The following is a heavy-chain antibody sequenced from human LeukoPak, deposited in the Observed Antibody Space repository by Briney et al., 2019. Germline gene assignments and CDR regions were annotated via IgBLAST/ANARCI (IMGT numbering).Heavy chain of an antibody. CDR1: GFTFSSYA. J-gene: IGHJ5*02. CDR3: AKDRAYYYGSGSYYFLEGGPARRHNWFDP. Sequence: GGSLRLSCAASGFTFSSYAMSWVRQAPGKGLEWVSAISGSGGSTYYADSVKGRFTISRDNSKNTLYLQMNSLRAEDTAVYYCAKDRAYYYGSGSYYFLEGGPARRHNWFDPWGQGTLVTVSS. D-gene: IGHD3-10*01. CDR2: ISGSGGST. V-gene: IGHV3-23*01.